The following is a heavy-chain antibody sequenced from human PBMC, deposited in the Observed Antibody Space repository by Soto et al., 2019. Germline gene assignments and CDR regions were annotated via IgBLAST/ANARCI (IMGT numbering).Heavy chain of an antibody. CDR3: ARTTAVPNTLRSRYFFDY. D-gene: IGHD4-17*01. CDR2: VYYSGTT. CDR1: GGSVSNKTYY. V-gene: IGHV4-61*01. Sequence: SETLSLTCSVSGGSVSNKTYYWSWIRQPPGKRLEWIGYVYYSGTTNYNPSLKSRVTISVDLSKNQFSLRLSSVTTADTALYYCARTTAVPNTLRSRYFFDYWGQGTLVTSPQ. J-gene: IGHJ4*02.